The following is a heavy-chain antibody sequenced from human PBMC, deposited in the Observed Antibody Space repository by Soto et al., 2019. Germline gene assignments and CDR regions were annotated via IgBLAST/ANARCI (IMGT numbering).Heavy chain of an antibody. Sequence: PSETLSLTCAVYGGSFSGYYWSWIRQPPGKGLEWIAEINHSGSTNYNPSLKSRVTISVDTSKNQFSLKLSSVTAADTAVYYCARGTRIVVVPAAMPVVWFDPRGLGTLVTVSS. CDR3: ARGTRIVVVPAAMPVVWFDP. J-gene: IGHJ5*02. CDR1: GGSFSGYY. CDR2: INHSGST. D-gene: IGHD2-2*01. V-gene: IGHV4-34*01.